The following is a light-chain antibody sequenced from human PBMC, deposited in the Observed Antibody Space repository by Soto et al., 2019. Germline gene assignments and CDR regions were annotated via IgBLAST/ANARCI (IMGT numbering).Light chain of an antibody. CDR2: ETS. CDR3: QQYYSYPWT. CDR1: QNIRKW. J-gene: IGKJ1*01. V-gene: IGKV1-5*03. Sequence: DIQMTQSPSTLSASIGDRVTLTCGARQNIRKWLAWYQQKPGKTPKLLIYETSTLESGVPSRVSGSGFETEFTLTISSLQPDYSATYYCQQYYSYPWTFGQET.